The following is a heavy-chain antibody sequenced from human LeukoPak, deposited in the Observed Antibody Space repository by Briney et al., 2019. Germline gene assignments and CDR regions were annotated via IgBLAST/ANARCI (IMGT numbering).Heavy chain of an antibody. V-gene: IGHV1-8*02. CDR1: GYTFTSYD. Sequence: GASVKVSCKASGYTFTSYDINWVRQATGQGLEWMGWMNPNSGSTSYAQKFQGRVTMTRDTSTSTVYMELSSLRSEDTAVYYCGFDSGGFGDAFDIWGQGTMVTVSS. D-gene: IGHD1-26*01. CDR3: GFDSGGFGDAFDI. CDR2: MNPNSGST. J-gene: IGHJ3*02.